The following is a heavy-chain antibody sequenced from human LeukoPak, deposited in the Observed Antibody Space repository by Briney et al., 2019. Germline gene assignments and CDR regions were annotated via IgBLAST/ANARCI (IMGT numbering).Heavy chain of an antibody. CDR1: GGSISGYY. CDR3: ARGYGYFDY. V-gene: IGHV4-59*01. Sequence: SETLSLTCTVSGGSISGYYWSWIRQPPGKGLEWLGNIYYSGSTNYKPSLKSRLTISLDTSKNQFSLKLSSVTAADTAVYYCARGYGYFDYWGQGTLVTVSS. CDR2: IYYSGST. J-gene: IGHJ4*02. D-gene: IGHD4-17*01.